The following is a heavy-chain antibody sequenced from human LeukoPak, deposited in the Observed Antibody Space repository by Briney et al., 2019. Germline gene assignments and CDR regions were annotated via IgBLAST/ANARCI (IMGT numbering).Heavy chain of an antibody. CDR1: GLTFSSYW. Sequence: PGGSLRLSCATSGLTFSSYWMHWVRQVPGKGLVWVSRVNGDGTSTSYADSVQGRFTISRDNAKNTLYLYMNSLRGDDTAIYFCVRSCSSGSCYGYKDYWGQGTLVTVSS. D-gene: IGHD2-2*01. CDR2: VNGDGTST. J-gene: IGHJ4*02. CDR3: VRSCSSGSCYGYKDY. V-gene: IGHV3-74*01.